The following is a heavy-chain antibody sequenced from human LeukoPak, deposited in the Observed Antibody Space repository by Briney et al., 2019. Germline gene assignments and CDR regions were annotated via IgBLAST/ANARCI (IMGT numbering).Heavy chain of an antibody. CDR2: LYHSGST. CDR1: GYSISSGYY. D-gene: IGHD6-13*01. V-gene: IGHV4-38-2*02. CDR3: ARDNRQQQLDFDY. J-gene: IGHJ4*02. Sequence: SETMSLTCTVSGYSISSGYYWGWIRQAPGKGLEWIASLYHSGSTYYNPSLKSRVTISVDTSKNQFSLKLSSMTAADTAVYFCARDNRQQQLDFDYWGQGTLVTVSS.